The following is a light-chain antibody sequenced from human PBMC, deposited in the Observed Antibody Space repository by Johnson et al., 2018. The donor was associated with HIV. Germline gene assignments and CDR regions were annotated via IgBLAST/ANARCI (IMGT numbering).Light chain of an antibody. Sequence: QSVLTQPPSVSAAPGQTVNISCSGNVSNIESYFVSWYQQLPGAAPTLLIYEDNKRPSGIPDRFSGPKSGATATLGITGLQTGDEADYYCGTWDRSLSALFGTGTKVTVL. V-gene: IGLV1-51*02. CDR2: EDN. CDR3: GTWDRSLSAL. CDR1: VSNIESYF. J-gene: IGLJ1*01.